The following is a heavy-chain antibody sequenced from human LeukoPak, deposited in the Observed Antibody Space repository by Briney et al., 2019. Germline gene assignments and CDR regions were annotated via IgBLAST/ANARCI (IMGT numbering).Heavy chain of an antibody. CDR1: GGSISSRSYY. CDR2: IYYKGNT. Sequence: SETLSLTCTVSGGSISSRSYYWGWIRQPPGKGLEWIGSIYYKGNTYLNPSLKSRVTISEDTSKNQFSLKLNSVTAADTAVYYCASYVGDSSSWPGTYYYYYYGMDVWGQGTTVTVSS. CDR3: ASYVGDSSSWPGTYYYYYYGMDV. D-gene: IGHD6-13*01. V-gene: IGHV4-39*07. J-gene: IGHJ6*02.